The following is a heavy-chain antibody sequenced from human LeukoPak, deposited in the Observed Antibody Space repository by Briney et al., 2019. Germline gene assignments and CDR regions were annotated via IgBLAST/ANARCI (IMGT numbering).Heavy chain of an antibody. Sequence: PGGSLRLSCAASGFTFSSYAMIWVRQAPGKGLEWVSAISGSGGSTYYADSVKGRFTISRDNSKNTPYLQMNSLRAEDTAVYYCAKQSRSSGWYPIDYWGQGTLVTVSS. J-gene: IGHJ4*02. CDR3: AKQSRSSGWYPIDY. CDR2: ISGSGGST. D-gene: IGHD6-19*01. V-gene: IGHV3-23*01. CDR1: GFTFSSYA.